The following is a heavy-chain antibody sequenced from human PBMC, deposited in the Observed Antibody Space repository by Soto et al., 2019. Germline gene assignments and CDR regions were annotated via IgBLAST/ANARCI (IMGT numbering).Heavy chain of an antibody. D-gene: IGHD3-10*01. J-gene: IGHJ3*02. CDR3: ARSAAWFGERGAFDI. Sequence: GESLKISCKGSGYSFTSYWIGWVRQMPGKGLEWMGIIYPGDSDTRYSPSFQGQVTISADKSISTAYLQWSSLKASDTAMYYCARSAAWFGERGAFDIWGQGTMVTVSS. CDR2: IYPGDSDT. V-gene: IGHV5-51*01. CDR1: GYSFTSYW.